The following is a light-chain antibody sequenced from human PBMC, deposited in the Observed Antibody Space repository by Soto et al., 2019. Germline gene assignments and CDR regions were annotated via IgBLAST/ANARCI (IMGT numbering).Light chain of an antibody. CDR3: QQSYSTPSHT. Sequence: DIQMTQSPSSLSASVGDRVTITCRASQSISSYLNWYQQKPGKAPKLLIYAASSLQSGVPSRFSGSGSGTDFTLTISSLQPEDFATYYCQQSYSTPSHTFGGGTKVESK. J-gene: IGKJ4*01. CDR2: AAS. V-gene: IGKV1-39*01. CDR1: QSISSY.